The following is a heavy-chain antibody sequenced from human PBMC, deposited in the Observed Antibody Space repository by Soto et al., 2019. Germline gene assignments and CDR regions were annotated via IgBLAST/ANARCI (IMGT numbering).Heavy chain of an antibody. J-gene: IGHJ6*02. Sequence: PSETLSLTCAVYVGSFSGYYWSWIRQPPGKGLEWIGEINHSGSTNYNPSLKSRVTISVDTSKNQFSLKLSSVTAADTAVYYCARGMDVWGQGTTVTVSS. CDR1: VGSFSGYY. V-gene: IGHV4-34*01. CDR3: ARGMDV. CDR2: INHSGST.